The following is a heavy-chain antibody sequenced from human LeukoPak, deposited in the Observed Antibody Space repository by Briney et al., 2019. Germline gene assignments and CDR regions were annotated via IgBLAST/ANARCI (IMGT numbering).Heavy chain of an antibody. V-gene: IGHV1-24*01. J-gene: IGHJ4*02. CDR1: GYTLTELS. D-gene: IGHD2-2*01. CDR2: FDPEDGET. CDR3: ATGLVVPAANDY. Sequence: ASVKVSCKVSGYTLTELSMHWVRQAPGKGLEWMGGFDPEDGETIYAQKFQGRVTMTEDTSTDTAYMELGSLRSEDTAVYYCATGLVVPAANDYWGQGTLVTVSS.